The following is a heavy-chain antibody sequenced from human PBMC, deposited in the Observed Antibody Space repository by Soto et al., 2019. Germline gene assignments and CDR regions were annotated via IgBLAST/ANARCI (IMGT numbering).Heavy chain of an antibody. Sequence: QITLKESGPPLVKPTQTLTLTCTFSGFSLTTSGVGVNWIRQPPVKALEWLAIIFWDDDRRSSPSLTSRLTITKDPSKKGVVLTTTNMDPVNTAPYYCAYSGGGLGEMSYWDYWGQGTLVTVSS. J-gene: IGHJ4*02. CDR2: IFWDDDR. CDR3: AYSGGGLGEMSYWDY. V-gene: IGHV2-5*02. D-gene: IGHD2-21*01. CDR1: GFSLTTSGVG.